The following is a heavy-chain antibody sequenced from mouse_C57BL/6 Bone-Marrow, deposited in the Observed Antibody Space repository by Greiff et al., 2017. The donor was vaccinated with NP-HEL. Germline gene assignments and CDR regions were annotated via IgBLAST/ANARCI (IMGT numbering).Heavy chain of an antibody. V-gene: IGHV2-4*01. CDR2: IWSGGST. CDR3: AKNGGSNLYYYAMDY. Sequence: QVQLKQSGPGLVQPSQSLSITCTVSGFSLTSYGVHWVRQPPGKGLEWLGVIWSGGSTDYNAAFISRLSISKDNSKSQVFFKMNSLQADDTAIYYCAKNGGSNLYYYAMDYWGQGTSVTVSS. J-gene: IGHJ4*01. D-gene: IGHD2-5*01. CDR1: GFSLTSYG.